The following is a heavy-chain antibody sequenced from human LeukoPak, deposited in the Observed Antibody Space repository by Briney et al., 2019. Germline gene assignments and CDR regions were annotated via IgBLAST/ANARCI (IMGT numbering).Heavy chain of an antibody. Sequence: KTSETLSLTCAVYGGSFSGYYWSWIRQPPGKGLEWIGEINHSGSTSYNPSLKSRVTISVDTSKNQFSLKLSSVTAADTAVYYCARGYGSGSYYKRYFDYWGQGTLVTVSS. J-gene: IGHJ4*02. CDR1: GGSFSGYY. CDR3: ARGYGSGSYYKRYFDY. V-gene: IGHV4-34*01. D-gene: IGHD3-10*01. CDR2: INHSGST.